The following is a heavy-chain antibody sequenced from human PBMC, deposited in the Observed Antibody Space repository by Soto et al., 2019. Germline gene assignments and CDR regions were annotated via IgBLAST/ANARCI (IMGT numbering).Heavy chain of an antibody. CDR3: ARTPPRYYDSSGYYT. Sequence: KSSETLSLTCAVSGGSISSSNWWSWVRQPPGKGLEWIGEIYHSGSTNYNPSLKSRVTISVDKSKNQFSLKLSSVTAADTAVYYCARTPPRYYDSSGYYTWGQGTLVTVSS. D-gene: IGHD3-22*01. J-gene: IGHJ5*02. CDR1: GGSISSSNW. V-gene: IGHV4-4*02. CDR2: IYHSGST.